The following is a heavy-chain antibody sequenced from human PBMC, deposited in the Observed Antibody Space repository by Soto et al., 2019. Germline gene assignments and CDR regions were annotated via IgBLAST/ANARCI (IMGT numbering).Heavy chain of an antibody. CDR2: IYRTGST. D-gene: IGHD1-7*01. CDR3: ASRDPGTSVDY. V-gene: IGHV4-30-4*01. CDR1: GGSISSGDYY. Sequence: SETLSLTCTVSGGSISSGDYYWTWVRQPPGQGLEWIGEIYRTGSTNYNPSLKSRVTISLDKSENQFSLKVTSLTAADTAVYYCASRDPGTSVDYWGQGTLVTVSS. J-gene: IGHJ4*02.